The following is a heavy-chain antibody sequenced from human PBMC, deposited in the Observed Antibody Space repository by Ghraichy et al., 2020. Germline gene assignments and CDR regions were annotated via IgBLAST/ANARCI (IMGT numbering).Heavy chain of an antibody. J-gene: IGHJ4*02. Sequence: ASVKVSCKVSGYTLTELSMHWVRQAPGKGLEWMGGFDPEDGETIYAQKFQGRVTMTEDTSTDTAYMELSSLRSEDTAVYYCATGGLGMITFGGVIVYWGQGTLVTVSS. CDR3: ATGGLGMITFGGVIVY. CDR2: FDPEDGET. V-gene: IGHV1-24*01. CDR1: GYTLTELS. D-gene: IGHD3-16*02.